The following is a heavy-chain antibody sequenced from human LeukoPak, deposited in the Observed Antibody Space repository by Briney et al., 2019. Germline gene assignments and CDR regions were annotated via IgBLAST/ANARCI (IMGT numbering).Heavy chain of an antibody. CDR2: IKQDGSEK. CDR3: AREGSDWNYYYYMDV. D-gene: IGHD6-19*01. CDR1: GFTFSSYW. V-gene: IGHV3-7*01. J-gene: IGHJ6*03. Sequence: GGSLRLSCAASGFTFSSYWMSWVRQAPGKGLEWVANIKQDGSEKYYVDSVKGRFTISRDNAKSSLYLQMNSLRAEDTAVYYCAREGSDWNYYYYMDVWGKGTTVTISS.